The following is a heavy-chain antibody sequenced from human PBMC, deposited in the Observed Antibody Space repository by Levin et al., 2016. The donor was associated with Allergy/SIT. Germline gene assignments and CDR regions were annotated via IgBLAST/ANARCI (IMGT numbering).Heavy chain of an antibody. CDR3: ARSPTTGWYFDL. D-gene: IGHD1-1*01. V-gene: IGHV1-46*01. J-gene: IGHJ2*01. CDR2: INPSGGST. CDR1: GFTFTNYY. Sequence: ASVKVSCKASGFTFTNYYMHWVRQAPGQGLEWMGLINPSGGSTSYAPKFQGRVTMTRDTSTSTVYMELSNLISGDTAVFYCARSPTTGWYFDLWGRGALVTVSS.